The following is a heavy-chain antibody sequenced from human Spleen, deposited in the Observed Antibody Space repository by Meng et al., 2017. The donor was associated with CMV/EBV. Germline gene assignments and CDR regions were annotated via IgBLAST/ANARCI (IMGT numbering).Heavy chain of an antibody. CDR1: GYTLTTYG. D-gene: IGHD1-26*01. V-gene: IGHV1-18*01. CDR2: ISAYNGHT. J-gene: IGHJ4*02. Sequence: KAAGYTLTTYGITWVRQAPGHGLEWMGWISAYNGHTNYAQKFQGRVTMTTDTSTSTAHMELRSLRSDDTAVYYCARDLVGSTVPFDYWGQGTLVTVSS. CDR3: ARDLVGSTVPFDY.